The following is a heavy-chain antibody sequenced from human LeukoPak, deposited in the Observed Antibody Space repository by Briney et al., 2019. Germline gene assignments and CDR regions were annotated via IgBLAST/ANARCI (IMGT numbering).Heavy chain of an antibody. CDR1: GYSFPTYW. CDR3: ARPPARGYSSSFEY. CDR2: IYPDESNI. V-gene: IGHV5-51*01. D-gene: IGHD2-2*03. Sequence: GGSLKISCKGSGYSFPTYWVAWVRQMPGKGLEWMGIIYPDESNIRYSPSFQGQVTISADESISTAYLQWSSLKASDTAMYYCARPPARGYSSSFEYWGQGTLVTVSS. J-gene: IGHJ4*02.